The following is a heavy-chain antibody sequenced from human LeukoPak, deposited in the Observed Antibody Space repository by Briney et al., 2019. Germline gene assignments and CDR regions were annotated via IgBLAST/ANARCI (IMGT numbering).Heavy chain of an antibody. J-gene: IGHJ4*02. CDR2: ISYDGSNK. CDR1: GFTFSSYG. Sequence: GGSLRLSCAASGFTFSSYGMHWVRQAPGKGLEWVAVISYDGSNKYYADSVKGRFTISRDNSKNTLYLQMNSLRAEDTAVYYCARDDDFDYWGQGTLVTVSS. V-gene: IGHV3-30*03. CDR3: ARDDDFDY.